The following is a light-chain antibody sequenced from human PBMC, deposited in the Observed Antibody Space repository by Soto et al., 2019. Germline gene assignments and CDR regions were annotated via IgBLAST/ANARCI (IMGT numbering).Light chain of an antibody. V-gene: IGKV1-39*01. CDR2: AAF. CDR1: QSISTY. J-gene: IGKJ2*01. Sequence: DIQMTQSPSSVSASVEDRVTITCRASQSISTYLNWYQQKPGKAPNLLIYAAFSLQSGVPSRFGGSGSGTDFTLTISSLQPEDFATYYCQQTYSIPYTFGQGTTLEIK. CDR3: QQTYSIPYT.